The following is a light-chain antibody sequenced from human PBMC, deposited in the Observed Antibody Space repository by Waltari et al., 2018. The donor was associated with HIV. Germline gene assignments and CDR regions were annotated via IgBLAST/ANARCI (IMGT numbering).Light chain of an antibody. CDR1: QSVSSN. CDR2: DAS. J-gene: IGKJ1*01. CDR3: QQYNSWPRT. V-gene: IGKV3-15*01. Sequence: EIEMTQSPATLSVSPGERATLSCRASQSVSSNLAWYQQKFGQAPRLLIYDASTRATGIPARFSGSGSRTEFILTISSLQSEDFAAYYCQQYNSWPRTFGQGTKVEIK.